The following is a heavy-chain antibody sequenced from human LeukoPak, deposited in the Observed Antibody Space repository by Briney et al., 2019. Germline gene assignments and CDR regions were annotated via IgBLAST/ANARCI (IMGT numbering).Heavy chain of an antibody. J-gene: IGHJ4*02. CDR3: ARLLRGYSGYDGIYYFDY. Sequence: KPSETLSLTCTVSGGSISSYYWSWIRQPPGKGLEWIGYIYYSGSTNYNPSLKSRVTISVDTPKNQFSLKLSSVTAADTAVYYCARLLRGYSGYDGIYYFDYWGQGTLVTVSS. CDR2: IYYSGST. V-gene: IGHV4-59*01. CDR1: GGSISSYY. D-gene: IGHD5-12*01.